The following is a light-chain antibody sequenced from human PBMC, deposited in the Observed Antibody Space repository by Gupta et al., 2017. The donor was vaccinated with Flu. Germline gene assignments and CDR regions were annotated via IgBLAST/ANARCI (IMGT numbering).Light chain of an antibody. J-gene: IGKJ4*01. V-gene: IGKV1-9*01. CDR2: AAS. Sequence: DIQLTQSPSFLSASVGDRVTITCRASQGISSYLAWYQQKPGKAPKLLIYAASTLQSGVPSRFSGSGSGTEFTLTISSLQPEDFATYYCQQLKSNLPSFGEGTKVEIK. CDR1: QGISSY. CDR3: QQLKSNLPS.